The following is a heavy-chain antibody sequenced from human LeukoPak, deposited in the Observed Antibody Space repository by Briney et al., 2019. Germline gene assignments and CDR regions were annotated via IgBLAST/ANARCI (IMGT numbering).Heavy chain of an antibody. CDR3: ARGRGSSGYYYFDY. CDR2: ISSSSSYI. J-gene: IGHJ4*02. Sequence: GGSLRLSCAASRFTFNTYAMSWVRQAPGKGLEWVSAISSSSSYIYYADSVKGRFTISRDNAKNSLYLQMNSLRAEDTAVYYCARGRGSSGYYYFDYWGQGTLVTVSS. V-gene: IGHV3-21*01. D-gene: IGHD3-22*01. CDR1: RFTFNTYA.